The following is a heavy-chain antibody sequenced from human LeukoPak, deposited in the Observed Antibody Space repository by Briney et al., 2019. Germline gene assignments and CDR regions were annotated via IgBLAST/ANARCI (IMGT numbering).Heavy chain of an antibody. V-gene: IGHV3-33*01. Sequence: GGSLRLSCAASGFTFSSYGMHGVRQAPGKGLEWVAVIWYDGSNKYYADSVKGRFTISRDNSKNTLYLQMNSLRAEDTAVYYCARGKTGRGPFDYWGQGTLVTVSS. CDR1: GFTFSSYG. CDR2: IWYDGSNK. J-gene: IGHJ4*02. D-gene: IGHD1-1*01. CDR3: ARGKTGRGPFDY.